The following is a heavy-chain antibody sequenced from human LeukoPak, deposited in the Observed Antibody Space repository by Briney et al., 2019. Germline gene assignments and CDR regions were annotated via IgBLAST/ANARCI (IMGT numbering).Heavy chain of an antibody. Sequence: SETLSLTCSVSGGSIISYYWTWIRQPPGKGLEWIGYRYYSGSTTYNPSLKSRVTISVDTSKSQFSLKLISVTAADTAIYYCARVRGDFETDWGQGTLVTVSS. J-gene: IGHJ1*01. CDR2: RYYSGST. CDR3: ARVRGDFETD. V-gene: IGHV4-59*01. CDR1: GGSIISYY. D-gene: IGHD3-16*01.